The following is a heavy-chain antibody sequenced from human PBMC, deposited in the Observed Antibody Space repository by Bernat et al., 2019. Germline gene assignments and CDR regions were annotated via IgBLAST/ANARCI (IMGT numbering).Heavy chain of an antibody. CDR3: AKEYGDYGWFDY. CDR2: ISYDGSNK. V-gene: IGHV3-30*18. Sequence: QVQLVESGGGVVQPGRSLRLSCAASGFTFSSYGMHWVRQAPGKGLEWVAVISYDGSNKYYADSVKGRFTISGDNSKNTLYLQMNSLRAEDTAVYYCAKEYGDYGWFDYWGQGTLVTVSS. J-gene: IGHJ4*02. D-gene: IGHD4-17*01. CDR1: GFTFSSYG.